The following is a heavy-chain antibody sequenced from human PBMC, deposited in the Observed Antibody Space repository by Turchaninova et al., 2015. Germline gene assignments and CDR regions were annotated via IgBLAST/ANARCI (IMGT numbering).Heavy chain of an antibody. CDR2: INPTSGGI. CDR3: ARGSSGWSSGAFDF. D-gene: IGHD6-19*01. V-gene: IGHV1-2*02. J-gene: IGHJ3*01. CDR1: GYTFTGYY. Sequence: QVQLVQSGAEVKKPGASVKVSCKASGYTFTGYYLHWVRQAPGQGLEWMGGINPTSGGINYAQKCQGGGTMTRDKAISKAYMGLSGLTSDDTAVYYCARGSSGWSSGAFDFWGQGTMVTVSS.